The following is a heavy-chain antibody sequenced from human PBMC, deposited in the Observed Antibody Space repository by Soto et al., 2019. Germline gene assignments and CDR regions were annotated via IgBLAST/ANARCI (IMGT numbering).Heavy chain of an antibody. V-gene: IGHV3-30*18. CDR2: ISYDGFSK. CDR3: AKVYGDFAYYFDAMDV. Sequence: QVQVVESGGGVVQPGRSLRLSCAASGFIVSSYGMHWVRQAPGKGLEWVAVISYDGFSKFYADSVKGRFTISRDNSQNTLYLQMHSLRAEDTAVYYCAKVYGDFAYYFDAMDVWGQGTTVTDSS. D-gene: IGHD4-17*01. J-gene: IGHJ6*02. CDR1: GFIVSSYG.